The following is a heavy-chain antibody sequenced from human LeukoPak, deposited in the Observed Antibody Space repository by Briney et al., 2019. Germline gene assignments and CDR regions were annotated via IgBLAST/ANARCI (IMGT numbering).Heavy chain of an antibody. Sequence: GGSLRLSCAASGFTVSSNYMSWVRQAPGKGLEWVSVIYSGGSTYYADSVKGRFTISRDNSKNTLYLQMNSLRAEDTAVYYCARDDRDGYNWGYFDYWGQGTRVTVSS. D-gene: IGHD5-24*01. J-gene: IGHJ4*02. V-gene: IGHV3-53*01. CDR2: IYSGGST. CDR3: ARDDRDGYNWGYFDY. CDR1: GFTVSSNY.